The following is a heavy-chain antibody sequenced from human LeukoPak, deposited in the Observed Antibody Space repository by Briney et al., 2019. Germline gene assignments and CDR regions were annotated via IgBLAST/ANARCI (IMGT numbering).Heavy chain of an antibody. D-gene: IGHD6-19*01. CDR1: GFTFSSYG. CDR2: ISYDGSNK. V-gene: IGHV3-30*18. Sequence: GGSLRLSCAASGFTFSSYGMHWVRQASGKGLEWVAVISYDGSNKYYADSVKGRFTISRDNSKNTLYLQMNSLRAEDTAVYYCAKARGYSSGWSPYSYYGMDVWGQGTTVTVSS. J-gene: IGHJ6*02. CDR3: AKARGYSSGWSPYSYYGMDV.